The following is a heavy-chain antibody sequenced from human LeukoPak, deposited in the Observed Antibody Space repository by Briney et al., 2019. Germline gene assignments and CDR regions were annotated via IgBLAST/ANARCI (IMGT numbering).Heavy chain of an antibody. CDR2: IYSGGPT. CDR3: AKLGGYYDNSASRYLDY. J-gene: IGHJ4*02. Sequence: GGSLRLSCAASGFTVSLYYMTWVRQAPGKGLEWVSVIYSGGPTYYADSVKGRFTISRDNSKNTVYLQMNSLRADDTAVYYCAKLGGYYDNSASRYLDYWGQGTLVTVSS. V-gene: IGHV3-53*01. CDR1: GFTVSLYY. D-gene: IGHD3-22*01.